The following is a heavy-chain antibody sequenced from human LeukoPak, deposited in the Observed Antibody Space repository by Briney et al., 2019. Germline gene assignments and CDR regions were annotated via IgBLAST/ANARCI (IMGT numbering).Heavy chain of an antibody. Sequence: GESLKISCKGSGYSFTSHWIGWVRQMPGKGLEWMGIIYPSDSDTLYSPSFQGQVTISADKSISSAYLQWSSLKASDTATYYCATLRIPGAQGVADSWGQGTLVIVSS. J-gene: IGHJ4*02. D-gene: IGHD2-2*01. CDR1: GYSFTSHW. V-gene: IGHV5-51*01. CDR3: ATLRIPGAQGVADS. CDR2: IYPSDSDT.